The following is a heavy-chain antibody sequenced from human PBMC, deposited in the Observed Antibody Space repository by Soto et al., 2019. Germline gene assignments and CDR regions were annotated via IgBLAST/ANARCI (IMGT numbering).Heavy chain of an antibody. CDR1: GGTFSSYA. V-gene: IGHV1-69*01. J-gene: IGHJ4*02. CDR2: IIPMFDTA. D-gene: IGHD3-22*01. CDR3: ARSLTYYYETSGYYLGNI. Sequence: QVQMVQSGAEVKKPGSSVKVSCKASGGTFSSYAFIWVRQAPGQGLEWMGGIIPMFDTANYAQKFQDRVTISADESTSTAYMELSSLTSEDTAVYYCARSLTYYYETSGYYLGNIWGQGTLVTVSS.